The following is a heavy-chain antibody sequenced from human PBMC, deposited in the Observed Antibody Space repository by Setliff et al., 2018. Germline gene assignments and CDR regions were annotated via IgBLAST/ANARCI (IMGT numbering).Heavy chain of an antibody. V-gene: IGHV1-2*02. CDR1: GYAFASHY. CDR2: INPNFGAT. CDR3: ARGRSSWYRNAFDI. J-gene: IGHJ3*02. Sequence: ASVKVSCKASGYAFASHYMHWVRQAPGQGLEWMGWINPNFGATNYAPKFQGRVTMTRDTSIRTAYLEMNRLRSDDTAVYYCARGRSSWYRNAFDIWGQGTMVTVSS. D-gene: IGHD6-13*01.